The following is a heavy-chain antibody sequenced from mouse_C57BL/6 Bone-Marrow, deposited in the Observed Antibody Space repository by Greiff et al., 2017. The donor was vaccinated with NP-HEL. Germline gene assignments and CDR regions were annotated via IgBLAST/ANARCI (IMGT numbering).Heavy chain of an antibody. Sequence: EVQRVESGEGLVKPGGSLKLSCAASGFTFSSYAMSWVRQTPEQRLEWVAYISSGGDYIYYADTVKGRFTITRDNARNTLYLQMSSLKSEDTAMXYCTRDRNSRGFDYWGQGTTLTVSS. CDR2: ISSGGDYI. J-gene: IGHJ2*01. CDR3: TRDRNSRGFDY. V-gene: IGHV5-9-1*02. CDR1: GFTFSSYA.